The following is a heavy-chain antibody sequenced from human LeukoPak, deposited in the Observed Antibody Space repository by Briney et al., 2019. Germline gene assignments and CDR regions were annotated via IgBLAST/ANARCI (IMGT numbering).Heavy chain of an antibody. Sequence: GSSVKVSRKASGGTFSSYAISWVRQAPGQGLEWMGGIIPIFGTANYAQKFQGRVTITADESTSTAYMELSSLRSEDTAVYYCARIQVQQQLVHYYYYMDVWGKGTTVTVSS. CDR3: ARIQVQQQLVHYYYYMDV. V-gene: IGHV1-69*01. J-gene: IGHJ6*03. CDR2: IIPIFGTA. D-gene: IGHD6-13*01. CDR1: GGTFSSYA.